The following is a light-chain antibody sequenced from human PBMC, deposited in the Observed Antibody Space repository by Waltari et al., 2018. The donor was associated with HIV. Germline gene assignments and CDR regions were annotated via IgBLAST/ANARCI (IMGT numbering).Light chain of an antibody. J-gene: IGKJ4*01. V-gene: IGKV3-11*01. CDR3: QQRKSWPPVT. Sequence: DIVLTQSPVTLSLSPGDRATLSCRASQSVGTFLAWYQQRPGQAPRLLIYDASQRASGIPARFSGSGSGTDFTLTISSLEPEDFAVYYCQQRKSWPPVTFGGGTKVEIK. CDR1: QSVGTF. CDR2: DAS.